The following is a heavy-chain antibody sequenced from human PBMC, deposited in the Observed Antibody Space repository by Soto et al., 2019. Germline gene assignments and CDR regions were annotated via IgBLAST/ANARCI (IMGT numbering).Heavy chain of an antibody. V-gene: IGHV1-2*04. CDR3: ARSLLIQLWSFDY. D-gene: IGHD5-18*01. CDR1: GYIFTAYS. J-gene: IGHJ4*02. CDR2: INPNSGGT. Sequence: ASVKVSCKASGYIFTAYSMHWVRQAPGQGLEWMGWINPNSGGTNYAQKFQGWVTMTRDTSISTAYMELSRLRSDDTAVYYCARSLLIQLWSFDYWGQGTLVTVSS.